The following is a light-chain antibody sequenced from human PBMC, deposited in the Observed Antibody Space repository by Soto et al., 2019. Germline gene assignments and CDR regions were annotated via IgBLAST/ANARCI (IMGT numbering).Light chain of an antibody. V-gene: IGKV3-20*01. Sequence: EIVLTQSTGTLSLSPGERATLSCRASQSVSSNYLAWYQQKLGQAPRLLIYGASSRATGIPDRFSGSGSGTDFTLTISRREPEDFAVYYCQQYGGSPLVTFGGGTKVEIK. CDR3: QQYGGSPLVT. CDR2: GAS. J-gene: IGKJ4*01. CDR1: QSVSSNY.